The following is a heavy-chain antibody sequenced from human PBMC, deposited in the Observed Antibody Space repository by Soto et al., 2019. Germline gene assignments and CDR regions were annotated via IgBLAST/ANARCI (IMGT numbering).Heavy chain of an antibody. J-gene: IGHJ4*02. CDR3: AVDYSHVWAFDY. D-gene: IGHD4-4*01. Sequence: PSETLSLTCTVSGGSISSSSYYWGWIRQPPGKGLEWIGSIYYSGSTYYNPSLKSRVTISVDTSKNQFSLKLSSVTAADTAVYDCAVDYSHVWAFDYWGQGTLVTVDS. V-gene: IGHV4-39*01. CDR2: IYYSGST. CDR1: GGSISSSSYY.